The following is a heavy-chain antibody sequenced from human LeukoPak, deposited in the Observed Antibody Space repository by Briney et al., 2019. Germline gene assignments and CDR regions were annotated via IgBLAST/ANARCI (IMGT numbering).Heavy chain of an antibody. CDR1: GGAFSSYT. CDR3: ARDPVYCSSTSCREYFQH. CDR2: IIPILGIA. V-gene: IGHV1-69*10. D-gene: IGHD2-2*01. J-gene: IGHJ1*01. Sequence: SVKVSCKASGGAFSSYTISWVRQAPGQGLEWMGRIIPILGIANYAQKFQGRVTITADKDTSKDYMELRTLRSEDTAVYYCARDPVYCSSTSCREYFQHWGQGTLVTVSS.